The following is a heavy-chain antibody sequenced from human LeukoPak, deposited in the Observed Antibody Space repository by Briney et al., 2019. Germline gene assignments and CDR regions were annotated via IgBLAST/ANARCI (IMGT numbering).Heavy chain of an antibody. CDR1: GGTFSSYA. CDR2: IIPIFGTA. Sequence: ASVKVSCKASGGTFSSYAISWVRQAPGQGLEWMGRIIPIFGTANYAQKFQGRVTITTDESTSTAYMELSSLRSEDTAVYYCATSGAMAAAGTDYYMDVWGRGTTVTVSS. J-gene: IGHJ6*03. V-gene: IGHV1-69*05. CDR3: ATSGAMAAAGTDYYMDV. D-gene: IGHD6-13*01.